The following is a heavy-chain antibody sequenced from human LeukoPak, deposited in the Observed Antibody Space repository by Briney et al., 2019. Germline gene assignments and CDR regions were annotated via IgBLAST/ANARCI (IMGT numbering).Heavy chain of an antibody. V-gene: IGHV1-2*04. CDR3: ARDAASGYCSGGSCYSGHFQH. CDR1: GYTFTAYY. J-gene: IGHJ1*01. D-gene: IGHD2-15*01. CDR2: INPNSGGT. Sequence: ASVKVSCKASGYTFTAYYMHWLRQAPGQGLEWMGWINPNSGGTNYAQNFQGWVTMTRETSIRPAYMELSRLRSDDTAVYYCARDAASGYCSGGSCYSGHFQHWGQGTLVTVSS.